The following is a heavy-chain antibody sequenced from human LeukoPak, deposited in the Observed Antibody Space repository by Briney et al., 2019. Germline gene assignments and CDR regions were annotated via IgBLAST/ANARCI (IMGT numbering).Heavy chain of an antibody. J-gene: IGHJ4*02. V-gene: IGHV3-30-3*01. Sequence: GGSLRLSCAASGFTFSNYAMHWVRQAPGKGLEWVAVISYDGSNKYYADSVKGRFTISRDNSKNTLYVQMNSLRAEDTAVYYCARGRGADYGGNSGYFDYWGQGTLVTVSS. CDR3: ARGRGADYGGNSGYFDY. CDR1: GFTFSNYA. D-gene: IGHD4-23*01. CDR2: ISYDGSNK.